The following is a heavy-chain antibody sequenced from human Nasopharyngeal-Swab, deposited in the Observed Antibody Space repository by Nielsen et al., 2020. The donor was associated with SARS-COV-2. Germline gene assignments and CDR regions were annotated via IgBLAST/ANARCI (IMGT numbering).Heavy chain of an antibody. V-gene: IGHV3-23*03. CDR2: IYSGGSST. J-gene: IGHJ6*02. Sequence: GESMKISCAASGFTFSSYAMSWVGQAPGKGLEWVSVIYSGGSSTYYADSVKGRFTISRDNSKNTLYLQMNSLRAEDTAVYYCAKDHSPYGSGSYPYYYYGMDVWGQGTTVTVSS. D-gene: IGHD3-10*01. CDR3: AKDHSPYGSGSYPYYYYGMDV. CDR1: GFTFSSYA.